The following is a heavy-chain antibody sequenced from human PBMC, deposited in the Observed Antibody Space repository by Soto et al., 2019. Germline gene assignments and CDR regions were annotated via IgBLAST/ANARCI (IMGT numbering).Heavy chain of an antibody. CDR3: ATYPWGSSIDF. V-gene: IGHV3-48*03. CDR1: GFTFSSYE. Sequence: HPGGSLRLSCAASGFTFSSYEMNWGRQAPGKGLEWVSYISSSGSTIYYADSVKGRFTISRDNAKNSLYLRMNSLRAEDTGVYYCATYPWGSSIDFWGQGTLVTVSS. D-gene: IGHD3-16*01. J-gene: IGHJ4*02. CDR2: ISSSGSTI.